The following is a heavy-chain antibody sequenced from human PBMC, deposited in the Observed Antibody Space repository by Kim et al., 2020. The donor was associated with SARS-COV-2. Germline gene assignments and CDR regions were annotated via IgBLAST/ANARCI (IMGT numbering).Heavy chain of an antibody. Sequence: GGSLRLSCAASGFTFSSYSMNWVRQAPGKGLEWVSSISSSSSYIYYADSVKGRFTISRDNAKNSLYLQMNSLRAEDTAVYYCARDRDSSSSIFDYWGQGTLVTVSS. D-gene: IGHD6-6*01. CDR1: GFTFSSYS. CDR2: ISSSSSYI. V-gene: IGHV3-21*01. J-gene: IGHJ4*02. CDR3: ARDRDSSSSIFDY.